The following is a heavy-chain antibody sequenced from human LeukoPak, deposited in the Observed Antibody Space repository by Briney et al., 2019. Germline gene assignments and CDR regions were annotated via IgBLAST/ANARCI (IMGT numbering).Heavy chain of an antibody. D-gene: IGHD1-1*01. V-gene: IGHV3-7*01. CDR2: IRWDDER. J-gene: IGHJ4*02. CDR1: GFTFSSFW. Sequence: GGSLRLSCSASGFTFSSFWMGWVRQAPGKGLEWVASIRWDDERHHVDSVTGRFSVSRDNAKNSLYLQMNSLRAEDTAVYFCSRITTNGYFEYWGQGALVTVSS. CDR3: SRITTNGYFEY.